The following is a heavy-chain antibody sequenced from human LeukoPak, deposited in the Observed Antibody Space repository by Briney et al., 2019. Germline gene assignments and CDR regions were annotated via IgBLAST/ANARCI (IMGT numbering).Heavy chain of an antibody. CDR2: IYHSGST. CDR1: GGSISSTNW. CDR3: ARDSYDFWSGYSDAFDI. D-gene: IGHD3-3*01. Sequence: SGTLSLTCAVSGGSISSTNWWSWVRQPPGKGLEWIGEIYHSGSTNYNPSLKSRVTISVDTSKNQFSLKLNSVTAADTAVYYCARDSYDFWSGYSDAFDIWGQGTMVTVSS. V-gene: IGHV4-4*02. J-gene: IGHJ3*02.